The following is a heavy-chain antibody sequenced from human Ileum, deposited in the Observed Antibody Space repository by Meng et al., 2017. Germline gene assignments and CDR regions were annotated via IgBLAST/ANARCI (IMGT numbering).Heavy chain of an antibody. CDR3: ARLLLLGIIDY. CDR2: ISRDAGTT. D-gene: IGHD2/OR15-2a*01. Sequence: EVQLLESGGILEQPGGSLRLPCAASGFTFTTYAMSWVRQVPGKGLEWLSTISRDAGTTYYADSVKGRFTISRDNSDNTLYLQMSSLTAADTALYYCARLLLLGIIDYWGQGTLVTVSS. CDR1: GFTFTTYA. V-gene: IGHV3-23*01. J-gene: IGHJ4*02.